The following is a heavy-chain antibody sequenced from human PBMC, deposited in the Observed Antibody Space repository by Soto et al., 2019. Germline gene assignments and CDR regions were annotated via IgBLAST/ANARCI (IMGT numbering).Heavy chain of an antibody. J-gene: IGHJ5*02. CDR1: GFTFSSYG. V-gene: IGHV3-33*01. CDR2: IWYDGSNK. D-gene: IGHD1-7*01. Sequence: SLRLSCAASGFTFSSYGMHWVRQAPGNGLEWVAVIWYDGSNKYYADSVKGRFTISRDNSKNTLYLQMNSLRAKDTAVYYCARDRLRWNYDWFDPWGQGTLVTVSS. CDR3: ARDRLRWNYDWFDP.